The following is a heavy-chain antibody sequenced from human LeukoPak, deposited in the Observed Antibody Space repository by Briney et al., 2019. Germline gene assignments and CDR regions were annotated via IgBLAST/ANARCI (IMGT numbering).Heavy chain of an antibody. CDR3: AGHHPRNTVDF. V-gene: IGHV4-59*08. CDR2: ISDIGST. J-gene: IGHJ4*02. Sequence: PSETLSLACTVSGGSISSYTWSWIRHPPGKGLEWIAYISDIGSTNYNPSLKSRVTISLDTSKNQFSLKLSSVTAADTAVYYCAGHHPRNTVDFWGQGTLVTVSS. D-gene: IGHD2-8*02. CDR1: GGSISSYT.